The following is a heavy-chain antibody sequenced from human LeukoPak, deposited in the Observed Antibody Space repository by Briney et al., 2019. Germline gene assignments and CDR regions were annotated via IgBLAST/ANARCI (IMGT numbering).Heavy chain of an antibody. Sequence: PSETLSLTCTVSGGSISSSSYYWWWLRQPPGRGLEWVGTTYYSGTTYYTPSLRSRVTIAVATSTHHFSLRLIAVTAAAASAYYCARQPTHWDGGSCFPPDHCGQGTLVTVSS. D-gene: IGHD2-15*01. CDR1: GGSISSSSYY. CDR3: ARQPTHWDGGSCFPPDH. CDR2: TYYSGTT. J-gene: IGHJ5*02. V-gene: IGHV4-39*01.